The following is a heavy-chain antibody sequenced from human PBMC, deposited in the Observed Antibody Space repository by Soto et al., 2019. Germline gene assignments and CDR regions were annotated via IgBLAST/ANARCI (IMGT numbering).Heavy chain of an antibody. Sequence: QVQLQESGPGLVKPSETLSLTCTVSGGSISSFYWSWIRQPPGNGLEWIGYIYYSGSTNYNPSLDSRVTLSVDTAKNQFSLRLRSVTAADTAVYYCASRAATRVGHFDYWGQGTLVTVSS. D-gene: IGHD4-4*01. CDR3: ASRAATRVGHFDY. CDR1: GGSISSFY. J-gene: IGHJ4*02. CDR2: IYYSGST. V-gene: IGHV4-59*08.